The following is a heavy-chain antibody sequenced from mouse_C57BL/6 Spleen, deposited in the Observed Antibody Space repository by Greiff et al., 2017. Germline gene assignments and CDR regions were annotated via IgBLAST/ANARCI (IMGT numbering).Heavy chain of an antibody. J-gene: IGHJ1*03. Sequence: VQLQQPGAELVKPGASVKLSCKASGYTFTSYWMHWVKQRPGQGLEWIGMINPNSGSTNYNEKFKSKATLTVDKTSSTAYMQLSSLTSVDSAVYYCARGECYGGSGWYFDVWGTGTTVTVSS. V-gene: IGHV1-64*01. CDR1: GYTFTSYW. CDR2: INPNSGST. D-gene: IGHD1-1*01. CDR3: ARGECYGGSGWYFDV.